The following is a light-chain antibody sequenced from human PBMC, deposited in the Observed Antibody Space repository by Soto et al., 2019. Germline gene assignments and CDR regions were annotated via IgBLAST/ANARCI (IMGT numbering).Light chain of an antibody. CDR2: DAS. J-gene: IGKJ4*01. Sequence: EIVLTQSPATLSLSPGERATLSCRASQSVSSYLAWYQQKPGQAPRLLIYDASNRATGIPVRFSGRGSGTDCTLPISSLEPEDFAVYYCQQRSSWPPRLTFGGGTKVEIK. CDR1: QSVSSY. V-gene: IGKV3-11*01. CDR3: QQRSSWPPRLT.